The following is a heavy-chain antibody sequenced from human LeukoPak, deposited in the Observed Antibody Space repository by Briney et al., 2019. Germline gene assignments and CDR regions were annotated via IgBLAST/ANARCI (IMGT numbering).Heavy chain of an antibody. V-gene: IGHV5-10-1*01. CDR2: IDPSDSYT. D-gene: IGHD3-22*01. Sequence: GESLKISCKGSGYSFTTYWISWVRQMPGKGLEWMGRIDPSDSYTNYSPSFQGHVTISVDKSISTAYLQWSSLKASDTTMYYCARQGGFYDNRGYNDAFDIWGQGTVVTVSS. CDR1: GYSFTTYW. CDR3: ARQGGFYDNRGYNDAFDI. J-gene: IGHJ3*02.